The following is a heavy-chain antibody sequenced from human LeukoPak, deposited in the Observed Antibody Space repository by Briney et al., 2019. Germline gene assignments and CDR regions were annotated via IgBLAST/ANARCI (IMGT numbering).Heavy chain of an antibody. V-gene: IGHV3-23*01. CDR1: GFTFSSYS. CDR3: AKTQDTSMIYGYFDY. J-gene: IGHJ4*02. Sequence: GGSLRLSSAASGFTFSSYSMSWVRQAPGKGPEWLAAVIGSGGRTSYADSVKGRFTISRDNSKNTLYLEMNSLSAEDTALYVCAKTQDTSMIYGYFDYWGQGTLVTVSS. D-gene: IGHD5-18*01. CDR2: VIGSGGRT.